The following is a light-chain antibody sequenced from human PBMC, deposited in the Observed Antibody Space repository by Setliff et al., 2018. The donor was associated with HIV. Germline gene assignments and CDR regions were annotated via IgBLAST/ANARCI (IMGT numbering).Light chain of an antibody. CDR3: CSYTSTSTRV. Sequence: QSALTQPASVSGSPGQSITISCTGTSSDVGTYNFVSWYQQHPGKAPKLMIYEGSKRPSGVSNRFFGSKSGYTASLTISGLQAEDEADYYCCSYTSTSTRVFGTGTKVTVL. J-gene: IGLJ1*01. V-gene: IGLV2-14*02. CDR2: EGS. CDR1: SSDVGTYNF.